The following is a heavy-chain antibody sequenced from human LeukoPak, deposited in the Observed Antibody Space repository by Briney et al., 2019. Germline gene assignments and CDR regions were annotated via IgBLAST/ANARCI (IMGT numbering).Heavy chain of an antibody. J-gene: IGHJ4*02. Sequence: GGSLRLSCAASGFTVSTNYMSWVRQAPGEGLEWVSVIYSDGTTYYADSVKARFTVSRNNSKNTLYLHMNSLRAEDTAVYYCARDLGAGAYCDRAACPQGTYWGQGTLVTVSS. D-gene: IGHD2-21*01. CDR3: ARDLGAGAYCDRAACPQGTY. CDR2: IYSDGTT. CDR1: GFTVSTNY. V-gene: IGHV3-66*01.